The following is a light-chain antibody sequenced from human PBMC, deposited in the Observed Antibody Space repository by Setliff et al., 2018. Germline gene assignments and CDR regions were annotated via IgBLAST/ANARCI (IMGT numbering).Light chain of an antibody. CDR2: EVS. V-gene: IGLV2-8*01. CDR3: SSYAGSNTPYV. CDR1: SSDVGGYNY. J-gene: IGLJ1*01. Sequence: QSALTQPPSASGSPGQSVTISCTGTSSDVGGYNYVSWYQQHPGKAPKLMIYEVSKRSSGVPDRFSGSKSGNTASLTVSGLQAEDEADYYCSSYAGSNTPYVFGTGTRSPS.